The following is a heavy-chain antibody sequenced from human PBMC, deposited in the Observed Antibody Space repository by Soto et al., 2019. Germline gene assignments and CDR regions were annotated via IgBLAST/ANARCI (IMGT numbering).Heavy chain of an antibody. J-gene: IGHJ4*02. Sequence: SETLSLTCTVSGGSVSSGSYYWSWIRQPPGKGLEWIAYIYYGGITNYNPSLKGRVTISVDMSKNQFSLKLRSATAADTAVYYCARVNGGPYFFDNWGQGTLVTVSS. V-gene: IGHV4-61*01. CDR3: ARVNGGPYFFDN. D-gene: IGHD2-8*01. CDR2: IYYGGIT. CDR1: GGSVSSGSYY.